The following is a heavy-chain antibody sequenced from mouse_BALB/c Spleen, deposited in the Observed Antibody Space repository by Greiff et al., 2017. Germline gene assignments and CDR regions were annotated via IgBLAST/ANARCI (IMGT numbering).Heavy chain of an antibody. CDR1: GYTFTSYW. J-gene: IGHJ3*01. D-gene: IGHD1-2*01. CDR3: TLTTAQAWFAY. Sequence: QVQLQQPGSELVRPGASVKLSCKASGYTFTSYWMHWVKQRHGQGLEWIGNIYPSDSYTNYNQKFKDKATLTVDKSSSTAYMQLSSPTSEDSAVYYCTLTTAQAWFAYWGQGTLVTVSA. V-gene: IGHV1-69*02. CDR2: IYPSDSYT.